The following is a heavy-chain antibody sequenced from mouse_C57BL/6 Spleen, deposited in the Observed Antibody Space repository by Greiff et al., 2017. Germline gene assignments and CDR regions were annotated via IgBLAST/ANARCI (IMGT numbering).Heavy chain of an antibody. V-gene: IGHV5-17*01. CDR3: ARGATVVGD. J-gene: IGHJ4*01. Sequence: EVKVVESGGGLVKPGGSLTLSCEASGFTFSDSGMHWVRQAPVQGLEWVAYISRGSSTIYYADTVQGRFTISRDNAKTTLFLQMTSLRSEDTAMYYCARGATVVGDWGQGTSVTVSS. D-gene: IGHD1-1*01. CDR2: ISRGSSTI. CDR1: GFTFSDSG.